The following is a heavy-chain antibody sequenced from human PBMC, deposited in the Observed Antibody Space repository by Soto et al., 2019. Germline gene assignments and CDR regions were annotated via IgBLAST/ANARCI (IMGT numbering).Heavy chain of an antibody. CDR2: MNPNSGNT. V-gene: IGHV1-8*01. J-gene: IGHJ6*02. D-gene: IGHD3-10*01. Sequence: QVQLVQSGAEVKKPGASVKVSCKASGYTFTSYDINWVRQATGQGLEWMGWMNPNSGNTGYAQKFQGRVTMTRNTSISXXYXEXXSLRSEDTAVYYCARGSITMVRGVISDYYYYGMDVWGQGTTVTVSS. CDR3: ARGSITMVRGVISDYYYYGMDV. CDR1: GYTFTSYD.